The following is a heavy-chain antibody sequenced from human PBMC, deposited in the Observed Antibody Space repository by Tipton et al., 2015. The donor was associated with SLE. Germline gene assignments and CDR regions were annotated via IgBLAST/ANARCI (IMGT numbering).Heavy chain of an antibody. CDR2: IYYSGST. CDR1: GYSISSGYY. CDR3: ARQVAGWVFDY. Sequence: TLSLTCAVSGYSISSGYYWGWIRQPPGKGLEWIGYIYYSGSTNYNPSLKSRVTISVDTSKNQFSLKLNSVTAADTAVYYCARQVAGWVFDYWGQGTLVTVSS. J-gene: IGHJ4*02. D-gene: IGHD6-19*01. V-gene: IGHV4-38-2*01.